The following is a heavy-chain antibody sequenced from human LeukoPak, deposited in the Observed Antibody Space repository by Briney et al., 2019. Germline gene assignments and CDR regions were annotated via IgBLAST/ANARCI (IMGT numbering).Heavy chain of an antibody. CDR2: IRYDGSNK. V-gene: IGHV3-30*02. J-gene: IGHJ4*02. Sequence: QPGGSLRLSCAASGFTFSSYGMHWVRQAPGKGLDCVAFIRYDGSNKYYEDSVKGRFTISRDNSKNTLYLQMNSLRAEDTAVYYCAKYRSSGWYLDYWGQGTLVTVSS. D-gene: IGHD6-19*01. CDR3: AKYRSSGWYLDY. CDR1: GFTFSSYG.